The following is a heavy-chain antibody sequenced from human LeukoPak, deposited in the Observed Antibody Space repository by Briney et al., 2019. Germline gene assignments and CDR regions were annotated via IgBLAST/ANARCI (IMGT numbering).Heavy chain of an antibody. Sequence: SETLSLTCTVSGASVSSDSYYWSWIRQPPGKGLEWIGYIYYSGSTNYNPSLKSRVTISVDTSKNQFSLKLSSVTAADTAVYYCARKATADYWGQGTLVTVSS. CDR2: IYYSGST. J-gene: IGHJ4*02. CDR1: GASVSSDSYY. D-gene: IGHD5-12*01. CDR3: ARKATADY. V-gene: IGHV4-61*01.